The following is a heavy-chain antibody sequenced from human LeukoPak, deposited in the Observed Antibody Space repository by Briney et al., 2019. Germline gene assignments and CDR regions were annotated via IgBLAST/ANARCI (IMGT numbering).Heavy chain of an antibody. Sequence: PGGSVRLSCAASGFTFSTYDMHWVRQVTGKGLEWVSAIGPAGDTYYPGSVQGRLTISRENGKNSLYLEMNSLRAGDTAVYYCARGGLREFKEDYYYNYGMDVWGQGTTVTVSS. J-gene: IGHJ6*02. CDR1: GFTFSTYD. V-gene: IGHV3-13*04. D-gene: IGHD3-16*01. CDR2: IGPAGDT. CDR3: ARGGLREFKEDYYYNYGMDV.